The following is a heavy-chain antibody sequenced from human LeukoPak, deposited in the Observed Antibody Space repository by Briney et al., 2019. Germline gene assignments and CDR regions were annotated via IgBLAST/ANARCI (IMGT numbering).Heavy chain of an antibody. V-gene: IGHV4-39*07. CDR2: IYYSGST. CDR1: GGSISSSSYY. D-gene: IGHD3-22*01. CDR3: ARDGMRDYYDERSSAFDI. J-gene: IGHJ3*02. Sequence: PSETLSLTCTVSGGSISSSSYYWGWIRQPPGKGLEWIGSIYYSGSTYYNPSLKSRVTISVDTSKNQFSLKLSSVTAADTAVYYCARDGMRDYYDERSSAFDIWGQGTMVTVSS.